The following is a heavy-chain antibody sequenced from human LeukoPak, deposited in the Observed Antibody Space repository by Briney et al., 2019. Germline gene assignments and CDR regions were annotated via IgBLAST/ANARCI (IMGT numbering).Heavy chain of an antibody. CDR3: ARDEKYSSSWYRADAFDI. J-gene: IGHJ3*02. V-gene: IGHV3-33*01. D-gene: IGHD6-13*01. Sequence: GGSLRLSCAASGFTFSSYGMHWVRQAPGKGLEWVAVIWYDGSNKYYADSVKGRFTISRDNSKNTLYLQMNSLRAEDTAVYYCARDEKYSSSWYRADAFDIWGQGIMVTVSS. CDR1: GFTFSSYG. CDR2: IWYDGSNK.